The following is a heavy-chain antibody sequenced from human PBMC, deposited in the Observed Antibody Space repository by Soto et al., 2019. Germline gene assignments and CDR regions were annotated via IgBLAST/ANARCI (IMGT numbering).Heavy chain of an antibody. D-gene: IGHD1-26*01. V-gene: IGHV5-10-1*01. CDR2: IDPSDSYT. CDR3: ASYNRFGIVGITN. Sequence: PGDSLKISCTCSGYSFTIYWISWVRQMPGKGLEWMGRIDPSDSYTNYSPSFQGHVTISADKSISTAYLQWSSLKASDTAMYYCASYNRFGIVGITNWGQGTLVTVS. CDR1: GYSFTIYW. J-gene: IGHJ4*02.